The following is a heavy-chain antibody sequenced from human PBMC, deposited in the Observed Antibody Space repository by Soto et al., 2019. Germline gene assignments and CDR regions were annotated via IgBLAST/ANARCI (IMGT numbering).Heavy chain of an antibody. Sequence: LVESGGGVVQPGESLRLSCAASGFTFENYVMHWVRQVPGKGLDWVSLISTDGTKTYYADSVKGRFTISRDNSGDTLYLQMNNLRPDDTALYYCARDLLADYGIQKVPKYYFDSWGQGTLVTVSS. CDR3: ARDLLADYGIQKVPKYYFDS. J-gene: IGHJ4*02. V-gene: IGHV3-30-3*01. D-gene: IGHD4-17*01. CDR1: GFTFENYV. CDR2: ISTDGTKT.